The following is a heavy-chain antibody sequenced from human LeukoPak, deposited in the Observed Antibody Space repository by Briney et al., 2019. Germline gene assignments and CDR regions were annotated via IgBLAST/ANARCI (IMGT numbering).Heavy chain of an antibody. CDR1: GFTFRSYW. Sequence: GGSLRLSCAASGFTFRSYWMTWVRQYPGKGLEWVANIKQDGSEKYYVDSVKGRFTISRDNAKNSLYLQMNSLRAEDTAVYYCLSYDFWSGLDYWGQGTLVTVSS. J-gene: IGHJ4*02. CDR2: IKQDGSEK. D-gene: IGHD3-3*01. CDR3: LSYDFWSGLDY. V-gene: IGHV3-7*01.